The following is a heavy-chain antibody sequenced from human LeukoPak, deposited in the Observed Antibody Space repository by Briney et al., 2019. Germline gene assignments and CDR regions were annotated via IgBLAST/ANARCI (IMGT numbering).Heavy chain of an antibody. V-gene: IGHV1-8*01. Sequence: ASVKVSCKASGYTFTSYDINWVRQATGQGFEWMGWINPHSGNTGYAQKFQGRVTMTRNTSISTAYMELSSLRSEDTAVYYCSRGGYSYEYYYYYYYMDVWGKGTTVTVSS. CDR3: SRGGYSYEYYYYYYYMDV. CDR2: INPHSGNT. CDR1: GYTFTSYD. J-gene: IGHJ6*03. D-gene: IGHD5-18*01.